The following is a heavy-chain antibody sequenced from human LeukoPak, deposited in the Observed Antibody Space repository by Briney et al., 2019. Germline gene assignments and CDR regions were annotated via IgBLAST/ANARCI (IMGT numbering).Heavy chain of an antibody. CDR3: ARGEAGYSYGYRSVDNWFDP. Sequence: SETLSLTCTVSGGSISSSSYYRGWIRQPPGKGLEWIGSIYYSGSTYYNPSLKSRVTISVDTSKNQFSLKLSSVTAADTAVYYCARGEAGYSYGYRSVDNWFDPWGQGTLVTVSS. J-gene: IGHJ5*02. V-gene: IGHV4-39*07. CDR2: IYYSGST. D-gene: IGHD5-18*01. CDR1: GGSISSSSYY.